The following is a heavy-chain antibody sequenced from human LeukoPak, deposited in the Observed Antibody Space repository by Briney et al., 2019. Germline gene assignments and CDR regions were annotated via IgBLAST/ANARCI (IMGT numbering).Heavy chain of an antibody. V-gene: IGHV3-23*01. CDR3: AKAEGYDILTGLDY. CDR1: GFTFSSYA. CDR2: IGASGGST. D-gene: IGHD3-9*01. J-gene: IGHJ4*02. Sequence: GGSLRLSCATSGFTFSSYAMSWVRHAPGKGLGCVSGIGASGGSTYYADSVKGRFTISRDNSKNTLYLQMNSLRTEDTAVYYCAKAEGYDILTGLDYWGQGTLVTVSS.